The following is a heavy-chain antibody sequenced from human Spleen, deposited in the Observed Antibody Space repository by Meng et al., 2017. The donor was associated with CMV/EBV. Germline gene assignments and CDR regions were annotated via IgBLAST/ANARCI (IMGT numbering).Heavy chain of an antibody. CDR3: ARDDSLHWQY. J-gene: IGHJ4*02. CDR1: GFTFRRNW. CDR2: IKQDGGEK. V-gene: IGHV3-7*01. Sequence: GGSLRLSCGASGFTFRRNWMIWVRQAPGKGLEWVANIKQDGGEKYYVDSVKGRFTISRDNAKNSLYLQMNSLRAEDTAVYYCARDDSLHWQYWGQGKLVTVSS.